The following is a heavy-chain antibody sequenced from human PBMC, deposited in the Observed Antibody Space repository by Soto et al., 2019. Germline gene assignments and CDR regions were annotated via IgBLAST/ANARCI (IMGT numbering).Heavy chain of an antibody. CDR3: ARSQGSSTSLEIYYYYYYGMDV. Sequence: QVQLVQSGAEVKKPGSSVKVSCKASGGTFSSYAISWVRQAPGQGLEWMGGIIPISDTTNYAQKFQGRVTITADEYTSTDYMELSSLRSEDTAVYYCARSQGSSTSLEIYYYYYYGMDVWGQGNTVNVSS. J-gene: IGHJ6*02. D-gene: IGHD2-2*01. CDR2: IIPISDTT. V-gene: IGHV1-69*01. CDR1: GGTFSSYA.